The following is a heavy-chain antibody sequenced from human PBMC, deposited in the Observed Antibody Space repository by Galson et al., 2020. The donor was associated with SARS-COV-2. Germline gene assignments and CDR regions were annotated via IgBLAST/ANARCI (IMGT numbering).Heavy chain of an antibody. CDR3: TVYHDSKFPYGRIAY. CDR1: GFTFSNVW. CDR2: IYSKTDGETI. V-gene: IGHV3-15*01. D-gene: IGHD4-4*01. Sequence: GESLKISCAASGFTFSNVWMSWVRQAPGKGLEWVGRIYSKTDGETIDYTAPVKGRFTISRDDSKSTLHLQMNSLKTEDTGVYYCTVYHDSKFPYGRIAYWGQGTLVTVSP. J-gene: IGHJ4*02.